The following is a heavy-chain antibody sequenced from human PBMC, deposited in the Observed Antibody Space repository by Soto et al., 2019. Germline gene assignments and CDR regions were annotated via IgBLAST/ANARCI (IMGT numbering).Heavy chain of an antibody. CDR2: FRTGGDDGTT. J-gene: IGHJ4*02. Sequence: RLSCAASGFIFSSYSMSWVRQAPGKGLEWVSGFRTGGDDGTTYYADSVKGRFTISRDNSKNTLFLQMNSLRAEDTAIYYCAKKVNSGPGSQYFDYWGQGTLVTVSS. D-gene: IGHD3-10*01. V-gene: IGHV3-23*01. CDR3: AKKVNSGPGSQYFDY. CDR1: GFIFSSYS.